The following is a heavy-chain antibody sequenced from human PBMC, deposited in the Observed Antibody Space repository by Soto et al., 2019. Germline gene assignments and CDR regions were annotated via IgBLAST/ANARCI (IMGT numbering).Heavy chain of an antibody. CDR2: IRSKASGGTS. Sequence: LRLSCTAAGSTFGDYAMSWVRQAPGKGLEWVGYIRSKASGGTSEYAASVKGRFTFSRDDSKSTAYLQMNSLKIEDTAIYYCTRDQPITPWGQGTMVTVSS. V-gene: IGHV3-49*04. J-gene: IGHJ3*01. CDR3: TRDQPITP. D-gene: IGHD3-10*01. CDR1: GSTFGDYA.